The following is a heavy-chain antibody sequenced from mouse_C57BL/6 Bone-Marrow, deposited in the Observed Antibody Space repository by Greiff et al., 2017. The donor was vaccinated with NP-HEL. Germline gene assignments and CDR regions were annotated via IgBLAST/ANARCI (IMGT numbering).Heavy chain of an antibody. V-gene: IGHV1-50*01. D-gene: IGHD1-1*01. CDR1: GYTFTSYW. CDR3: ARWFYYGSSWYFDV. Sequence: QVQLQQPGAELVKPGASVKLSCKASGYTFTSYWMQWVKQRPGQGLEWIGEIDPSDSYPNYNQKFKGKATLTVDTSSSTAYMQLSSLTSEDSAVYYCARWFYYGSSWYFDVWGTGTTVTVSS. J-gene: IGHJ1*03. CDR2: IDPSDSYP.